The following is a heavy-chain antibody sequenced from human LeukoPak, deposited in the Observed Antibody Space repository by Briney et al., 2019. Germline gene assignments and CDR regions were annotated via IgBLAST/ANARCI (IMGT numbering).Heavy chain of an antibody. CDR1: GFTFSRFA. D-gene: IGHD6-13*01. CDR2: ISGGSDNT. CDR3: ANMQLVKGVFEI. V-gene: IGHV3-23*01. J-gene: IGHJ3*02. Sequence: PGGSLRLSCAASGFTFSRFAMSWVRRAPGKGLDWVSAISGGSDNTYYADSVKGRFTISRDNSKNTLDLHMSSLTADDTAVYYCANMQLVKGVFEIWGQVTRVTVSS.